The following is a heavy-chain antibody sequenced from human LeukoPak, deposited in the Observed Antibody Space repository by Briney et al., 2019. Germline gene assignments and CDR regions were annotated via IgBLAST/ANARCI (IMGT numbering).Heavy chain of an antibody. Sequence: PSETLSLTCTVSGGSISSSSYSWGWLRQPPGKGLEWIGSIYYSGSTYYNPSLKSRVTISVDTSKNQFSLKLRSVTAADTALYYCARAKGIAAAALDYWGQGTLVTVSS. J-gene: IGHJ4*02. D-gene: IGHD6-13*01. CDR1: GGSISSSSYS. CDR3: ARAKGIAAAALDY. V-gene: IGHV4-39*07. CDR2: IYYSGST.